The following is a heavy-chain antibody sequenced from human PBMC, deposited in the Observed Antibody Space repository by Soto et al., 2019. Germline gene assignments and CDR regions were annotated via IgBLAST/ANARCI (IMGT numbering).Heavy chain of an antibody. V-gene: IGHV4-61*01. CDR1: GGSLSSTSYY. Sequence: QVQLQESGPGLVKPSETLSLTCTVSGGSLSSTSYYWTWIRQPPGKGLEWIGNINHRGTTNYNPSLASRVTISVDRSNNQFSLRLSSVTAADTAVYYCARDDFCSSDNCRIGNWFDPWGQGTPVTVTS. CDR2: INHRGTT. D-gene: IGHD2-2*01. J-gene: IGHJ5*02. CDR3: ARDDFCSSDNCRIGNWFDP.